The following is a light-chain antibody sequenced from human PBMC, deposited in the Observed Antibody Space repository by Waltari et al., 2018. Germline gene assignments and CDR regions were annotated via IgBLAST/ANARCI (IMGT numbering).Light chain of an antibody. J-gene: IGLJ3*02. V-gene: IGLV2-11*01. CDR1: SSDVGDYNY. CDR3: CSYGGNYMLL. Sequence: QSALTQPRSVSGSPGQSVTISCTGTSSDVGDYNYVSWYQQYPGKAPKLLVYDVSERPSGVPARFSGSKAGNTASLTISGLQADDEADYYCCSYGGNYMLLFGGGTKLTVL. CDR2: DVS.